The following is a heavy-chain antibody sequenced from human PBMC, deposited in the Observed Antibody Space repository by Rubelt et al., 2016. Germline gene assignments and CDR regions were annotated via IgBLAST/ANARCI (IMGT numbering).Heavy chain of an antibody. J-gene: IGHJ4*02. CDR2: IYYSATT. Sequence: QVQLQESGPGLVKPSETLSLTCTVSGGSISSYYWSWILQPPGKGLEWIGYIYYSATTNYNPSLKSRGTMSVDTSKNQCSLKLSSVTAADTAVDYCARGKEYYYDSSGQFDYWGQGTLVTVSS. CDR3: ARGKEYYYDSSGQFDY. CDR1: GGSISSYY. D-gene: IGHD3-22*01. V-gene: IGHV4-59*12.